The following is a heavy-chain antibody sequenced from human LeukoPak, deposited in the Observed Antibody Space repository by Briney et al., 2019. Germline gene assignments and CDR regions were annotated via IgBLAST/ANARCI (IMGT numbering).Heavy chain of an antibody. J-gene: IGHJ4*02. CDR2: VIPILDKT. CDR1: GGTFSRHT. V-gene: IGHV1-69*02. Sequence: GASVKVSCKASGGTFSRHTISWVRQAPGQGLEWIGRVIPILDKTKYAQHFQGRVTITADRSTSTAYMELRSLRSDDTAVYYCARLKEPLWPPDYWGQGTLVTVSS. D-gene: IGHD1-14*01. CDR3: ARLKEPLWPPDY.